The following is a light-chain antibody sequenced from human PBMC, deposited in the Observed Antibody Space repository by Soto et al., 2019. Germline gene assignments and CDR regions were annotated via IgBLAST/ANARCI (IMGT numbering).Light chain of an antibody. Sequence: EIVLTQYTGTLCLSPGERATLSCRDSQRLSNSELAWYQQKPGQAPRLLIYGESSRATGIGDRCSGSRSGTECVLAISRPAPDGYSVCLRQQHGTTYAQGTKVDI. CDR3: QQHGTT. CDR1: QRLSNSE. J-gene: IGKJ1*01. V-gene: IGKV3-20*01. CDR2: GES.